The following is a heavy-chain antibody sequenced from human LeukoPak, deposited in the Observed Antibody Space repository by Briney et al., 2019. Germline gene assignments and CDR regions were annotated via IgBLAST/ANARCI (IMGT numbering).Heavy chain of an antibody. V-gene: IGHV3-23*01. Sequence: PGGSLRLSCAASGFTFSSYAMSWVRRGPGKGLEWVSAVSGSGVSTYYADSVKGRFTISRDNSKNTLYLQMNSLRAEDTAVYYCAKAPLGYCSGGSCYYFDYWGQGTLVTVSS. J-gene: IGHJ4*02. CDR1: GFTFSSYA. CDR3: AKAPLGYCSGGSCYYFDY. CDR2: VSGSGVST. D-gene: IGHD2-15*01.